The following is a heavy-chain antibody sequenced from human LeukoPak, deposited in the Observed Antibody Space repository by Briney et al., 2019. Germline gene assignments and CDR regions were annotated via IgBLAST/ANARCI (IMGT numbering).Heavy chain of an antibody. Sequence: ASVKVSGKASGYTFTGYYMHWVRQAPGQGLEWMGWINPNSGGTNYAQKFQGRVTMTRDTSISTAYMELSRLRSDDTAVYYCARVLRYFDWLPYFDYWGQGTLVTVSS. CDR1: GYTFTGYY. V-gene: IGHV1-2*02. D-gene: IGHD3-9*01. CDR3: ARVLRYFDWLPYFDY. J-gene: IGHJ4*02. CDR2: INPNSGGT.